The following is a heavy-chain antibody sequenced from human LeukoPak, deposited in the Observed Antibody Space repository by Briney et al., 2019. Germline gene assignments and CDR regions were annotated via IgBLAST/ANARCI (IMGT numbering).Heavy chain of an antibody. CDR2: ISSSSSYI. D-gene: IGHD3-3*01. J-gene: IGHJ4*01. V-gene: IGHV3-21*03. Sequence: GGSLRLSCAASGFIFNSHTMNWVRQAPGKGLEWVSSISSSSSYIYYADSVKGRFTISRDNAENSLYLQMNSLKTEDTAVYYCTTTNNYDFWSGYYYFDYWGHGTLVTVSS. CDR3: TTTNNYDFWSGYYYFDY. CDR1: GFIFNSHT.